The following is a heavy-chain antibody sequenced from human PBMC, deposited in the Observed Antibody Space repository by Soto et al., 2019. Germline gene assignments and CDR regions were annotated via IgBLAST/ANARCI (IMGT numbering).Heavy chain of an antibody. D-gene: IGHD6-6*01. Sequence: EVQLLESGGGLVQPGGSLRLSCAASGFTFSSYAMSWVRQAPGKGLEWVSAISGSGGSTYYADSVKGRFTISRDNSKNTLYLQMNSLIAEDTAVYYCAKLPSRMAARRGGEGYFDLWGRGTLVTVSS. J-gene: IGHJ2*01. CDR3: AKLPSRMAARRGGEGYFDL. CDR1: GFTFSSYA. CDR2: ISGSGGST. V-gene: IGHV3-23*01.